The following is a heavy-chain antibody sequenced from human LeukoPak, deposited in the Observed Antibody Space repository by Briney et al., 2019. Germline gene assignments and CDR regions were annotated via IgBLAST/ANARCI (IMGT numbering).Heavy chain of an antibody. Sequence: SVKVSCKASGGTFSSYAISWVRQAPGQGLEWMGGIIPIFGTANYAQKFQGRVTITADKSTSTAYMELSSLRSEDTAVYYCARGSTRYFDWFGVYYMDVWGKGTTVTVSS. J-gene: IGHJ6*03. CDR2: IIPIFGTA. CDR1: GGTFSSYA. D-gene: IGHD3-9*01. CDR3: ARGSTRYFDWFGVYYMDV. V-gene: IGHV1-69*06.